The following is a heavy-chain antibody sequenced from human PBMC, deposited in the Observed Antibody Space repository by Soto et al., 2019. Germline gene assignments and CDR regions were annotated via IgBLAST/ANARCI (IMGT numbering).Heavy chain of an antibody. J-gene: IGHJ5*02. D-gene: IGHD2-15*01. CDR2: INPNSGGT. CDR3: ARVGAVVTRASNWFDP. Sequence: QVQLVQSGAEVKKPGASVKVSCKASGYTFTGYYMHWVRQAPGQGLEWMGWINPNSGGTNYAQKFQGRVTMTRDTSISTAYMELSRLRSDDTAVYYCARVGAVVTRASNWFDPWGQGTLVTVSS. CDR1: GYTFTGYY. V-gene: IGHV1-2*02.